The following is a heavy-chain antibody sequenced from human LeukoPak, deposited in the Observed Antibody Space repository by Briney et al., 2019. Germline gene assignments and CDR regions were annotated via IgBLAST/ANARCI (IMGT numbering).Heavy chain of an antibody. CDR2: ISYDGSNK. D-gene: IGHD6-6*01. CDR1: GFTFSSYA. Sequence: PGGSLRLSCAASGFTFSSYAMHWVRQAPGKGLEWVAVISYDGSNKYYADSVKGRFTISRDNAKNSLYLQMNSLRAEDTAVYYCGSLGSSEDYWGQGTLVTVSS. CDR3: GSLGSSEDY. J-gene: IGHJ4*02. V-gene: IGHV3-30-3*01.